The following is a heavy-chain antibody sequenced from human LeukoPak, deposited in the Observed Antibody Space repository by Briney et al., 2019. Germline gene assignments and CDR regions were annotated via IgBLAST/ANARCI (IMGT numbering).Heavy chain of an antibody. Sequence: SETLSLTCTVSGDSISSSGYYWGWIRQPPGKGLEWIGSIYYSGSTYYNPSLKSRVTISVDTSKNQFSLKLSSVTAADTAVYYCARDPGYYDTSGYPAYFDYWGQGTLVTVSS. CDR3: ARDPGYYDTSGYPAYFDY. CDR1: GDSISSSGYY. V-gene: IGHV4-39*07. D-gene: IGHD3-22*01. CDR2: IYYSGST. J-gene: IGHJ4*02.